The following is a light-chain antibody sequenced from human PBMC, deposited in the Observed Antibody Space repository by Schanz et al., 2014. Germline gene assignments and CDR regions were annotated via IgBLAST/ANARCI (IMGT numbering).Light chain of an antibody. CDR2: GTS. Sequence: EIVLTQSPGTLSLSPGERAILSCRASQGVSGNYLAWYQEKPGQAPRLLIYGTSSRATGVPDRFSGSGSGTDFTLTISRLEPEDFAVYYCQQYDISPRTFGQGTKLEIK. J-gene: IGKJ2*01. V-gene: IGKV3-20*01. CDR3: QQYDISPRT. CDR1: QGVSGNY.